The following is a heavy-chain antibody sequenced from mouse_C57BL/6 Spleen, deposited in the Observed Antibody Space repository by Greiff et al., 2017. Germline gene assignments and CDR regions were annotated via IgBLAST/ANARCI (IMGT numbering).Heavy chain of an antibody. D-gene: IGHD2-5*01. CDR1: GYTFTDYN. Sequence: VQLQQSGPELVKPGASVKIPCKASGYTFTDYNMDWVKQSHGKSLEWIGDINPNNGGTIYNQKFKGKATLTVDKSSSTAYMELRSLTSEDTAVYYCARKCYSNYWYFDVWGTGTTVTVSS. J-gene: IGHJ1*03. V-gene: IGHV1-18*01. CDR3: ARKCYSNYWYFDV. CDR2: INPNNGGT.